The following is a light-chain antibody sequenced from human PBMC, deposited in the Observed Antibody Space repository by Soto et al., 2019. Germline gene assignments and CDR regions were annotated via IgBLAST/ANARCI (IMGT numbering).Light chain of an antibody. J-gene: IGLJ1*01. CDR2: DTS. V-gene: IGLV7-43*01. CDR1: TGAVTSGYS. CDR3: LLHYGGARV. Sequence: QTVVTQEPSLTVSPGGTVTLTCASSTGAVTSGYSPNWFQQKPGQAPRELISDTSTKHSGTPARVSGSLLGGTAALTLSGVQPEDEADYYCLLHYGGARVFGTGTKLTVL.